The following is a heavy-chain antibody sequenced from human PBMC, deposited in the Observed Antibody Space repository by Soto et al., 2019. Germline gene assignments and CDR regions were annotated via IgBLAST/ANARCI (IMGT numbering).Heavy chain of an antibody. CDR2: MNPNSGNT. CDR3: ARGSRAVTTSYIY. CDR1: GYTFTSYD. V-gene: IGHV1-8*01. D-gene: IGHD4-17*01. Sequence: ASVKVSCKASGYTFTSYDITWVRQATGQGLEWMGWMNPNSGNTGYAQEFQGRVTMTRNTSISTAYMELSSLRSEDTAVYYCARGSRAVTTSYIYWGQGTLVTVSS. J-gene: IGHJ4*02.